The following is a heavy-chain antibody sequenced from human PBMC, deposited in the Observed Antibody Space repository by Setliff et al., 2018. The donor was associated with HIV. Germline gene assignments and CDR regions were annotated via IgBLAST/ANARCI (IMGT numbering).Heavy chain of an antibody. CDR2: IYYSGTT. D-gene: IGHD6-19*01. CDR3: ARSFAPRDSNGWYRFDP. J-gene: IGHJ5*02. V-gene: IGHV4-39*07. Sequence: SETLSLTCIVSGGAISSRAYFWGWIRQPPGKGLEWIGYIYYSGTTNYNPSLKSRVTMSVDTSKNQFSLKLNSVTALDTAVYYCARSFAPRDSNGWYRFDPWGQGTLVTVSS. CDR1: GGAISSRAYF.